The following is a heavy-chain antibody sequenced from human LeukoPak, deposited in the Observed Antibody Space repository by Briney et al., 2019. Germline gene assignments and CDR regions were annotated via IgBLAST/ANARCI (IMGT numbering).Heavy chain of an antibody. J-gene: IGHJ4*02. CDR2: INPSSGAT. V-gene: IGHV1-2*02. D-gene: IGHD7-27*01. CDR3: ARDQLNWGHTSPLDL. Sequence: ASVKVSCKASGYTFIGYYLHWVRQAPGQGLEWMGWINPSSGATKYAQRFQGRVTMTRDTSISTVYMELRRLASDDTSVYYCARDQLNWGHTSPLDLWGQGTLVTVSS. CDR1: GYTFIGYY.